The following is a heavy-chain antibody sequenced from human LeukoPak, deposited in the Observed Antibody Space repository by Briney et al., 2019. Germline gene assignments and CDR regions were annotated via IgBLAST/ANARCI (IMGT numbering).Heavy chain of an antibody. CDR3: ARDRYYGSGSYYNPRRGYFDY. CDR1: GGSVSTYY. D-gene: IGHD3-10*01. CDR2: VYNSGST. V-gene: IGHV4-4*07. J-gene: IGHJ4*02. Sequence: SETLSLTCTVSGGSVSTYYWNWIRQPAGKGLEWIGRVYNSGSTNYNPSLKSRVTMSVDTSKNQFSLKLSSVTAADTAVYYCARDRYYGSGSYYNPRRGYFDYWGQGTLVTVSS.